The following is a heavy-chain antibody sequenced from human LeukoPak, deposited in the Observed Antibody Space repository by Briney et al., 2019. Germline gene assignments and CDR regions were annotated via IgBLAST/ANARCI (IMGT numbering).Heavy chain of an antibody. Sequence: SGTLSLTCAASGGSISSSNWWSWVRQPPGKGLEWIGEIYHSGSANYNPSLKGRVTISVDKSKNQFSLRLSSVTAADTAVYYCASAGHDGIGYKVCWGQGTLVTVSS. J-gene: IGHJ4*02. CDR2: IYHSGSA. V-gene: IGHV4-4*02. CDR3: ASAGHDGIGYKVC. CDR1: GGSISSSNW. D-gene: IGHD3-22*01.